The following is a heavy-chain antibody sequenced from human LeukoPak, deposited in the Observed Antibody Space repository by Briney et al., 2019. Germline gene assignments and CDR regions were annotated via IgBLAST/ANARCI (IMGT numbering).Heavy chain of an antibody. CDR2: IYYSGST. CDR1: GGSISSSSYY. J-gene: IGHJ4*02. Sequence: SETLSLTCTVSGGSISSSSYYWGWIRQPPGKGLEWIGSIYYSGSTYYNPSLKSRVTISVDTSKNQFSLKLSSVTAADTAVYYCAREVGDMDYFDYWGQGTLVTVSS. CDR3: AREVGDMDYFDY. D-gene: IGHD2-15*01. V-gene: IGHV4-39*07.